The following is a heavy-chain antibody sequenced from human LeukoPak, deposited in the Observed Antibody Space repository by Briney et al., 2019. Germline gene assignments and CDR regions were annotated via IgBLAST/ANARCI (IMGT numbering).Heavy chain of an antibody. V-gene: IGHV4-34*01. CDR2: INHSGST. CDR3: ARDRGYSYGYGYVEDY. CDR1: GGSFSGYY. Sequence: SETLSLTCAVDGGSFSGYYWSWIRQPPGKGLEWIGEINHSGSTNYNPSLKSRVTISVDTSKNQFSLKLSSVTAADTAVYYCARDRGYSYGYGYVEDYWGQGTLVTVSS. D-gene: IGHD5-18*01. J-gene: IGHJ4*02.